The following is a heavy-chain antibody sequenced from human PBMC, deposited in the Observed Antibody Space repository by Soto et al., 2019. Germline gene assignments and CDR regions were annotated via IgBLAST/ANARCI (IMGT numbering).Heavy chain of an antibody. CDR3: ARVTMVIRDSDHFGVDV. J-gene: IGHJ6*02. V-gene: IGHV4-38-2*02. CDR1: GFPISSPYS. Sequence: SETLSLTCLVSGFPISSPYSWGWIRQPPGKGLEWIGSISHTGTTSYSPSLTSRVSISVDTSKNQASLKLTSVTAADTAVYFCARVTMVIRDSDHFGVDVWGHGTTVTVSS. CDR2: ISHTGTT. D-gene: IGHD4-17*01.